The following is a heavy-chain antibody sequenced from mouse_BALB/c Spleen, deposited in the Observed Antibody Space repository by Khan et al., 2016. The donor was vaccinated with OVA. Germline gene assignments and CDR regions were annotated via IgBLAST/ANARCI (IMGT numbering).Heavy chain of an antibody. V-gene: IGHV3-2*02. CDR2: ISYSGNT. CDR1: GYSITSEYT. J-gene: IGHJ3*01. CDR3: ARKDYYDYDPFPY. D-gene: IGHD2-4*01. Sequence: EVQLQQSGPGLVKPSQSLSLTCTVTGYSITSEYTWNWIRQFPGNKLEWMGFISYSGNTRYNPSLKSRISITRDTSKNQFFLQLKSVTVEDTATYYWARKDYYDYDPFPYWGQGTLVTVSA.